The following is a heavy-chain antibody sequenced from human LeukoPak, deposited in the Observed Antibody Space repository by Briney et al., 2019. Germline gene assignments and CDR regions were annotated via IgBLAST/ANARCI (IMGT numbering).Heavy chain of an antibody. J-gene: IGHJ5*02. Sequence: SVKVSCKASGGTFSSYAISWVRQAPGQGLEWMGGIIPIFGTANYAQKFQGRVTMTRDTSISTAYMELTRLRSDDTAVYYCARDLAFGVNWFDPWGQGTLVTVSS. D-gene: IGHD3-10*01. V-gene: IGHV1-69*05. CDR1: GGTFSSYA. CDR3: ARDLAFGVNWFDP. CDR2: IIPIFGTA.